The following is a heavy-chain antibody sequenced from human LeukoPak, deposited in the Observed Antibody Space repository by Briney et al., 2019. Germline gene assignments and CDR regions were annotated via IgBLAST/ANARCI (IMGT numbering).Heavy chain of an antibody. V-gene: IGHV1-2*02. CDR1: GYTFTGYY. CDR2: INPNSGGT. D-gene: IGHD3-22*01. Sequence: ASVKVSCKASGYTFTGYYMHWVRQAPGQGLEWMGWINPNSGGTNYAQKFQGRVTMTRDTSISTAYMELSRLRSDDMAVYYCARDRWDYYDSSGPFDYWGQGTLVTVSS. CDR3: ARDRWDYYDSSGPFDY. J-gene: IGHJ4*02.